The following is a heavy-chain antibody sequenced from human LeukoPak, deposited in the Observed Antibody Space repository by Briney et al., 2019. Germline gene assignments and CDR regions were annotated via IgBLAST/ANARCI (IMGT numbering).Heavy chain of an antibody. CDR3: ARGRLGYCCGGSCPTFHY. J-gene: IGHJ4*02. Sequence: PGGSLRLSCAASGFTFSSYSMNWVRQAPGKGLEWVSYISSSSSTIYYADSVKGRFTISRDNAKDSLYLQMNGLRAEDTAVYYCARGRLGYCCGGSCPTFHYWGQGTLVTVSS. CDR2: ISSSSSTI. D-gene: IGHD2-15*01. V-gene: IGHV3-48*01. CDR1: GFTFSSYS.